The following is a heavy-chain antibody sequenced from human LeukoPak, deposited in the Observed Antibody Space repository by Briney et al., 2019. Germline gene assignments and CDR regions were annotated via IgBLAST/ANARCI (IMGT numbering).Heavy chain of an antibody. Sequence: GASVKVSCKASGYTFTGYYMHWVRQAPGQGLEWMGWINPNSGGTNYAQKFQGRATMTRDTSISTAYMELSRLRSDDTAVYYCAREGGQKTYYYDSSGYYGVHDAFDIWGQGTMVTVSS. CDR1: GYTFTGYY. V-gene: IGHV1-2*02. CDR3: AREGGQKTYYYDSSGYYGVHDAFDI. D-gene: IGHD3-22*01. J-gene: IGHJ3*02. CDR2: INPNSGGT.